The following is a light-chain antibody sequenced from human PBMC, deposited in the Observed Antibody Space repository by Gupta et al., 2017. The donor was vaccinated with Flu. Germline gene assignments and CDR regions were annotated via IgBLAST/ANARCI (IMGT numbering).Light chain of an antibody. J-gene: IGKJ2*01. Sequence: IQMTQSPSSLSASVGDRVTITCRASQTINTHLNWYQQKPGKAPRLLIYIASTLKTGVPSRFSGSGSETEFTLTISRRQPEDFATYYCQQTDNTPDTFGQGTKVYIK. V-gene: IGKV1-39*01. CDR3: QQTDNTPDT. CDR2: IAS. CDR1: QTINTH.